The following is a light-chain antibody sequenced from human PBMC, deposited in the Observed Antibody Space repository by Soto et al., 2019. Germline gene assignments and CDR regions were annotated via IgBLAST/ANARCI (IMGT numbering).Light chain of an antibody. V-gene: IGKV1-5*03. CDR2: KAS. CDR3: QQYYSYSPWT. Sequence: EVRVTITCRACQSITGGLAWLQQKPGKAPKLLISKASSLESGVPSRFSGSGSGTEFTLTISSLLPAEYATDYCQQYYSYSPWTFCQVTNVDIK. J-gene: IGKJ1*01. CDR1: QSITGG.